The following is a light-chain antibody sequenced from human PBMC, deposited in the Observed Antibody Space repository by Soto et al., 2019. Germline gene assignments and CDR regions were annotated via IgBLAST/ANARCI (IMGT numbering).Light chain of an antibody. V-gene: IGKV3-15*01. CDR2: GSY. CDR3: QQDYKWPTWS. CDR1: QSVSSN. Sequence: DIVMTQSPATLSVYHRERATLSCRASQSVSSNLAWYQQKPGQAPRLLIYGSYTRATGIPARFSGRGSGTEFILSMSSLQSEDFAVYYRQQDYKWPTWSFGHGTQVQI. J-gene: IGKJ1*01.